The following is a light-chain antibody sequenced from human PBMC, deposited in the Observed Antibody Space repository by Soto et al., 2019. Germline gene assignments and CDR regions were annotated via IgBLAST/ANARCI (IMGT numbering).Light chain of an antibody. CDR1: QSISSW. CDR3: QQYNSYWT. CDR2: KAS. V-gene: IGKV1-5*03. J-gene: IGKJ1*01. Sequence: DIQLTQSPSFLSASVGDRFTITCRASQSISSWLAWYQQKPGKAPKLLIYKASSLESGVPSRLSGSGSGTEFTLTISSLQPDDFATYYCQQYNSYWTFGQGTKVDIK.